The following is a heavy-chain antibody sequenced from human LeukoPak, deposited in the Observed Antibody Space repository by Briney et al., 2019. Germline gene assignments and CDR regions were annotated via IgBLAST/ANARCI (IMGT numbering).Heavy chain of an antibody. V-gene: IGHV3-23*01. CDR2: ISGSGGST. J-gene: IGHJ4*02. D-gene: IGHD2-2*01. CDR3: ARDWYHAIDY. CDR1: GFTFSSYG. Sequence: GGTLRLSCAASGFTFSSYGMSWVRQAPGKGLEWVSAISGSGGSTYYADSVKGRFTISRDNSKNTLYLQMNSLRAEDTAVYFCARDWYHAIDYWGQGTLVTVSS.